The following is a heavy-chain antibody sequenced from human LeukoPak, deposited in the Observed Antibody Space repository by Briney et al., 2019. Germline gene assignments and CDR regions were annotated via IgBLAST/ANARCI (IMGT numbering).Heavy chain of an antibody. CDR2: IIPMVGTA. CDR3: ARDLYCNRTSCSV. D-gene: IGHD2-2*01. V-gene: IGHV1-69*13. CDR1: GGTFSTYA. Sequence: ASVKVSCKASGGTFSTYAISWVRQAPGQGLEGVGVIIPMVGTATYAQRSQGRVTITADESTSTAYMELSSLRSEDTAVYYCARDLYCNRTSCSVWGQGTLVIVSS. J-gene: IGHJ4*02.